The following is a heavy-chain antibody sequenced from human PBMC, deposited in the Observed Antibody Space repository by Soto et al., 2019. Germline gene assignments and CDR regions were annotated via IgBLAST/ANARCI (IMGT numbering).Heavy chain of an antibody. V-gene: IGHV3-23*01. CDR1: GFTFSSYA. D-gene: IGHD4-4*01. CDR2: ISGSGGST. J-gene: IGHJ6*02. Sequence: GGSLRLSCAASGFTFSSYAMSWVRQAPGKGLEWVSAISGSGGSTYYADSVKGRFTISRDNSKNTLYLQMNSLRAEDTAVYYCAKDSGVTKLRNYYYGMDVWGQGTTVTVYS. CDR3: AKDSGVTKLRNYYYGMDV.